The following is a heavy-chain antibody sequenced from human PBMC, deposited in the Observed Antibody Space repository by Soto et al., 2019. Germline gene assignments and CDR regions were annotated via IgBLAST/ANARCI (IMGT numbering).Heavy chain of an antibody. CDR3: ASPPTNLDYGDDNWFDP. CDR1: GFTFSSYA. D-gene: IGHD4-17*01. Sequence: PGGSLRLSCAASGFTFSSYAMSWVRQAPGKGLEWVSAISGSGGSTYYADSVKGRFTISRDNSKNTLYLQMNSLRAEDTAVYYCASPPTNLDYGDDNWFDPWGQGSLVTVSS. J-gene: IGHJ5*02. V-gene: IGHV3-23*01. CDR2: ISGSGGST.